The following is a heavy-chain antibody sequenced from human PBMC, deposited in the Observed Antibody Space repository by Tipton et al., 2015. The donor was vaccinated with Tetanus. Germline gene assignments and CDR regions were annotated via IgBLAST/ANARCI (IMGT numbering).Heavy chain of an antibody. CDR2: SWYDGTDQ. Sequence: SLRLSCAASGFIFSSYGIHWVRQAPGKGLEWVAVSWYDGTDQYYAGSVKGRFTLSRDNSKNTLYLEMNSLRAEDTALYYCAREADCSGGSCFSGDFDNWGQGTQVTVSS. J-gene: IGHJ4*02. V-gene: IGHV3-33*01. CDR3: AREADCSGGSCFSGDFDN. CDR1: GFIFSSYG. D-gene: IGHD2-15*01.